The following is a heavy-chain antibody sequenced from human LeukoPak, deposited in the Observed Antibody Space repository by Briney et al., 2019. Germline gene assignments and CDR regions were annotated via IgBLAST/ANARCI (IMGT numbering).Heavy chain of an antibody. CDR3: ARDPPGYGDYGSWRSLSMDV. CDR1: GGSFSGYY. Sequence: SETLSLTCAVYGGSFSGYYWSWIRQPPGKGLEWIGETNHSGSTNYNPSLKSRVTISVDTSKNQFSLKLSSVTAADTAVYYCARDPPGYGDYGSWRSLSMDVWGQGTTVTVSS. J-gene: IGHJ6*02. D-gene: IGHD4-17*01. CDR2: TNHSGST. V-gene: IGHV4-34*01.